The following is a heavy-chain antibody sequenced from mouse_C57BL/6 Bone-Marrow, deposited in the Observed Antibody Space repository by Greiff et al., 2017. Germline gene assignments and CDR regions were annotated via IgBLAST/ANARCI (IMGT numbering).Heavy chain of an antibody. Sequence: EVQLVESGGGLVQPGGSLKLSCAASGFTFSDYYMYWVRQTPEKRLEWVAYISNGGGSTYYPDTVKGRITITRDNDKNTLYLQMSRLKYEDTAMYYCARRAGDYAMECWGQGTSVTVSS. CDR2: ISNGGGST. CDR1: GFTFSDYY. V-gene: IGHV5-12*01. CDR3: ARRAGDYAMEC. D-gene: IGHD4-1*01. J-gene: IGHJ4*01.